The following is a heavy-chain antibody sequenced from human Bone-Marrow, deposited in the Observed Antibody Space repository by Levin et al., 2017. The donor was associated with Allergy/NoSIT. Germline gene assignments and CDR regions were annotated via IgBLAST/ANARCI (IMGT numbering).Heavy chain of an antibody. V-gene: IGHV3-30*03. J-gene: IGHJ4*02. D-gene: IGHD6-19*01. CDR3: ARDYLAVAGDNYFDY. CDR1: GFDFSSYG. Sequence: GGSLRLSCAASGFDFSSYGMHWVRQAPGKGLEWVAVISYGGTNKFYGDSVEGRFTISRDDSKNTLFLEVDSLRVEDTAVYYCARDYLAVAGDNYFDYWGQGTLVTVSS. CDR2: ISYGGTNK.